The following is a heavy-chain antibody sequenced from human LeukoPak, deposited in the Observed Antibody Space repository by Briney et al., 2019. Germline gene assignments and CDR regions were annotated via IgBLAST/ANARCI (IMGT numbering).Heavy chain of an antibody. CDR2: IYYSGST. D-gene: IGHD6-13*01. CDR1: GGSISSYY. J-gene: IGHJ4*02. Sequence: SETLSLTCTVSGGSISSYYWSWIRQPPGKGLEWIGYIYYSGSTNYNPSPKSRVTISVDTSKNQFSLKLSSGTAADTAVYYCAREGRGAAAGMDXXGQGTLXXVS. V-gene: IGHV4-59*01. CDR3: AREGRGAAAGMDX.